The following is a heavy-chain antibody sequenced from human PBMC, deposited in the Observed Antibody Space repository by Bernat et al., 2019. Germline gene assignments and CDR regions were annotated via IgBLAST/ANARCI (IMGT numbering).Heavy chain of an antibody. Sequence: QVQLVESGGGLVKPGGSLRLSCAASGFTFSDYYMSWIRQAPGKELDWVSYISSSSSDTNYADAVKGRFTITRDNAKNSLYLRMNSLRAEDTAVYYCARGTSTSAPYMDVWGKGTTVTVSS. CDR1: GFTFSDYY. CDR2: ISSSSSDT. J-gene: IGHJ6*03. V-gene: IGHV3-11*05. CDR3: ARGTSTSAPYMDV.